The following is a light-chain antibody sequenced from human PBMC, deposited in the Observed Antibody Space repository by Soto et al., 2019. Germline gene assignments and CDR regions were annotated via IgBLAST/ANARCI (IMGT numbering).Light chain of an antibody. CDR1: SSDVGGYHY. J-gene: IGLJ2*01. Sequence: QSALPQPVSVSGSPGQSITISCTGTSSDVGGYHYVSWYQQHPGKAPKLMIYDVSNRPSGVSNRFSGSKSGNTASLTISGLQAEDEADYYCSSYTSSSTLVFGGGTKLTVL. CDR2: DVS. V-gene: IGLV2-14*01. CDR3: SSYTSSSTLV.